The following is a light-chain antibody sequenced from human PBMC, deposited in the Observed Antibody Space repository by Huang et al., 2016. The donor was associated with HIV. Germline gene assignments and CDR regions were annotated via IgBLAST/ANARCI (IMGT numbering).Light chain of an antibody. V-gene: IGKV3-15*01. J-gene: IGKJ4*01. CDR2: GAS. Sequence: EIVMTQSPATLSVSPGERATLSCRASQSISNNLAWYHYKPGQAPRLLVYGASTRATGGPVRFSGSGSGTVFTLTISSLQFEDSAVYYCQQYNDWLSLTFGGGTKVGIK. CDR3: QQYNDWLSLT. CDR1: QSISNN.